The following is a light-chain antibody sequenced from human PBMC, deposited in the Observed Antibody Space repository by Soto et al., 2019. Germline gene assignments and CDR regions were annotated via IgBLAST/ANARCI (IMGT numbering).Light chain of an antibody. J-gene: IGKJ4*01. Sequence: DIQLTQSPSSLSASVGDRVTITCRASQSIRSYLNWYQQKPGKAPKLLIYAASSLQTGVSSRFSGSVSGTDFTLTISNLQPEDFATYYCQQTSSTPTFGGGTKVEIK. CDR3: QQTSSTPT. CDR2: AAS. V-gene: IGKV1-39*01. CDR1: QSIRSY.